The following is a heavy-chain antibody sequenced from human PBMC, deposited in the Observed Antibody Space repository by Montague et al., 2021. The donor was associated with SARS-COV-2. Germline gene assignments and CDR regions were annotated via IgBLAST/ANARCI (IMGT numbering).Heavy chain of an antibody. CDR1: GASINGHH. D-gene: IGHD3-16*01. Sequence: SETLSLTCTVSGASINGHHWSWIRQPPGKDLEWIGYMKSSGSTNYKPSLKSRVTISVDTSKKQVSLKMISVAAADTAVYYCARDLGDRDGGFDYWGQGTLVTVSS. CDR3: ARDLGDRDGGFDY. J-gene: IGHJ4*02. V-gene: IGHV4-59*11. CDR2: MKSSGST.